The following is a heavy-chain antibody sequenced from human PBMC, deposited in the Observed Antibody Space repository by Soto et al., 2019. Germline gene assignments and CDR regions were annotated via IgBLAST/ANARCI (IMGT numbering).Heavy chain of an antibody. J-gene: IGHJ6*02. D-gene: IGHD2-8*01. CDR2: IIPIFGTA. CDR1: GGTFSSYA. Sequence: QVQLVQSGAEVKKPGSSVKVSCKASGGTFSSYAISWVRQAPGQGLEWMGGIIPIFGTANYAQKFQGRVTITADESTSTAYMELSSLRSEDTAVYYCGVRGYCTNGVCWNGMDVWGQGTTVTVSS. V-gene: IGHV1-69*12. CDR3: GVRGYCTNGVCWNGMDV.